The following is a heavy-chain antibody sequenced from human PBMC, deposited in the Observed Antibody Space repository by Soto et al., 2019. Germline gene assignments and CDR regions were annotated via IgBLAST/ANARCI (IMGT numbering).Heavy chain of an antibody. Sequence: EVQLLESGGGLVQPGGSLRLSCAASGFTFSSYAMSWVRQAPGKGLEWVSALSGSGGSTDHADSVKGRFTLSRDNSKNTLYLQMNSLRGEETAVYYCAKDSSGSGSYYSDYWGQGTLGTVSS. D-gene: IGHD3-10*01. CDR1: GFTFSSYA. CDR3: AKDSSGSGSYYSDY. CDR2: LSGSGGST. V-gene: IGHV3-23*01. J-gene: IGHJ4*02.